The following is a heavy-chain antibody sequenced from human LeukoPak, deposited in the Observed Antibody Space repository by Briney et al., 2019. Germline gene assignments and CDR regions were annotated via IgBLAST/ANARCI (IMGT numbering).Heavy chain of an antibody. V-gene: IGHV4-59*01. J-gene: IGHJ4*02. CDR3: ARSGTLTGYLY. Sequence: SETLSLTCTVSGGSLSSYYWTWIRQPPGKGLEWIGYIYYSGSTNYNPSLKSRVTMSVDTSKNQFSLKLNSVTAADTAVYYCARSGTLTGYLYWGREPWSPSPQ. CDR2: IYYSGST. D-gene: IGHD3-9*01. CDR1: GGSLSSYY.